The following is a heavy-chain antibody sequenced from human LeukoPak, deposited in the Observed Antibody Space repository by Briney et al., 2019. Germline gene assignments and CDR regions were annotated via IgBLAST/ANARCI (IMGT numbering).Heavy chain of an antibody. V-gene: IGHV3-23*01. J-gene: IGHJ5*02. Sequence: GGTLRLSCAASGFTFSSYGMSWVRQAPGKGLEWVSAISGSGGSTYYADSVKGRFTISRDNSKNTLYLQMNSLRAEDTAVYYCAKELGDYGYNWFDPWGQGTLVTVSS. D-gene: IGHD3-16*01. CDR3: AKELGDYGYNWFDP. CDR1: GFTFSSYG. CDR2: ISGSGGST.